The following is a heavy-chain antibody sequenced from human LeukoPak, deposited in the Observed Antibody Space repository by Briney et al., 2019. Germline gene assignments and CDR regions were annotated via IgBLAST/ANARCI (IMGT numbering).Heavy chain of an antibody. CDR2: IYYSGST. CDR3: ARKKIPGYCSGGSCYEGNCGMDV. CDR1: GGSISSGGYY. J-gene: IGHJ6*02. D-gene: IGHD2-15*01. Sequence: KPSQTLSLTCTVSGGSISSGGYYWSWIRQHPGKGLEWIGYIYYSGSTYYNPSLKSRVTISVDTSKNQFSLKLSSVTAADTAVYYCARKKIPGYCSGGSCYEGNCGMDVWGQGTTVTVSS. V-gene: IGHV4-31*03.